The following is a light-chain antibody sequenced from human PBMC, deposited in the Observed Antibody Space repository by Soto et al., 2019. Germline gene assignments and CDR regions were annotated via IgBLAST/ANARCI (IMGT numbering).Light chain of an antibody. J-gene: IGKJ1*01. V-gene: IGKV1-5*03. CDR2: KAA. CDR1: DNIGPG. CDR3: QQYNSCSRT. Sequence: DIPMTQSPSTLYASVGDRVAITCRASDNIGPGVAWYEQQPGKAPKLLIYKAANLADEVPSRFAGSGSGTDFSLTITRLQPEDFATYYCQQYNSCSRTFGQGTKVEV.